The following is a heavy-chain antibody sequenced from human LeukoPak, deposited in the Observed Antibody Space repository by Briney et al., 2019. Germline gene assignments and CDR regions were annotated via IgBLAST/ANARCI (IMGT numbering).Heavy chain of an antibody. CDR1: GFSFSSYA. D-gene: IGHD2-2*01. V-gene: IGHV3-23*01. CDR2: ISGRGGST. CDR3: ASAPSGYQLLSYYYGMDV. J-gene: IGHJ6*02. Sequence: PGGSLRLSCAASGFSFSSYAMSWVRQAPGKGLEWVSAISGRGGSTYYADSVKGRFTISRDNSKNTLYLQMNSLRAEDTAVYYCASAPSGYQLLSYYYGMDVWGQGTTVTVSS.